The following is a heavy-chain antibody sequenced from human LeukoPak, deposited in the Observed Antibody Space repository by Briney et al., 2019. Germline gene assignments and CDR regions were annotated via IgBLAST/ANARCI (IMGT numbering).Heavy chain of an antibody. J-gene: IGHJ3*02. CDR2: IWYDGSNK. D-gene: IGHD4-17*01. CDR1: GFTFSSYG. CDR3: TGGYGDYGAFDI. Sequence: HAGGSLRLSCAASGFTFSSYGMHWVRQAPGKGPEWVAVIWYDGSNKYYADSVKGRFTISRDNSKNTLYLQMNSLRAEDTAVYYCTGGYGDYGAFDIWGQGTMVTVSS. V-gene: IGHV3-33*01.